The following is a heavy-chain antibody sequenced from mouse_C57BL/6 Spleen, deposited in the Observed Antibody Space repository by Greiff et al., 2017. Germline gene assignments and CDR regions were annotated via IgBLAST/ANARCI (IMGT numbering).Heavy chain of an antibody. D-gene: IGHD2-4*01. CDR1: GYTFTDYY. V-gene: IGHV1-77*01. CDR3: APYYDYDHYAMDY. J-gene: IGHJ4*01. CDR2: IGPGSGST. Sequence: VQLQQSGAELVKPGASVKISCKASGYTFTDYYINWVKQRPGQGLEWIGKIGPGSGSTYYNEKFKGKATLTADKSSSTAYMQLSSLTSEDSAVYFCAPYYDYDHYAMDYWGQGTSVTVSS.